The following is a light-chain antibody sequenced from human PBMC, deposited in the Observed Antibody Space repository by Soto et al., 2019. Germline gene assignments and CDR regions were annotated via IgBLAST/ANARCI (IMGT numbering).Light chain of an antibody. CDR1: SRDVDAYDF. CDR2: EVS. J-gene: IGLJ1*01. CDR3: CSFAGSFYV. Sequence: QSALTRPRSVSGSPGQSVAISCTGTSRDVDAYDFVSWYQHHPGKAPKLIISEVSKRPSGVSHRFSGSKSGNTASLTISGLQAEDEADYFCCSFAGSFYVFGTGTKLTVL. V-gene: IGLV2-11*01.